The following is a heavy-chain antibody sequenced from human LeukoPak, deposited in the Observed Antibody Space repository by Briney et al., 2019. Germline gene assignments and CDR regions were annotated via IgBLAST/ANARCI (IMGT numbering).Heavy chain of an antibody. CDR2: TYYRSKWYN. V-gene: IGHV6-1*01. D-gene: IGHD2-2*01. CDR3: ARRLTQYDCFDP. Sequence: SQTLSLTCAISGDSVSSNSATWDWIRQSPSRGLEWLGRTYYRSKWYNDYAVSVKSRVTINPDTSKNQFSLHLNSVTPEDTAVYYCARRLTQYDCFDPWGQGILVTVSS. J-gene: IGHJ5*02. CDR1: GDSVSSNSAT.